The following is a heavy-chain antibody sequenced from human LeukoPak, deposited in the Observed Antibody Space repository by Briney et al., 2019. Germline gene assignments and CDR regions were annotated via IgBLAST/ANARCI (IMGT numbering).Heavy chain of an antibody. D-gene: IGHD6-19*01. J-gene: IGHJ4*02. CDR2: INHSGST. V-gene: IGHV4-34*01. CDR1: GGSFSGYY. CDR3: ATQPVAGYFDY. Sequence: SETLYLTCAVYGGSFSGYYWGWIRQPPGKGLEWIGEINHSGSTNYNPSLKSRVTISVHTPKNQFSLKLSSVTAADTAVCYCATQPVAGYFDYWGQGTLVTVSS.